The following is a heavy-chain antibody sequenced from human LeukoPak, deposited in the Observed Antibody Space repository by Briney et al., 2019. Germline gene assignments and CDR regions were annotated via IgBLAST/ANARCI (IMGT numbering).Heavy chain of an antibody. CDR3: ARDPSRISNYYYMDV. J-gene: IGHJ6*03. CDR2: ITTSSSYI. V-gene: IGHV3-21*01. D-gene: IGHD4-11*01. CDR1: GFTFSTYY. Sequence: PGGSLRLSCAASGFTFSTYYMNWVRQAPGKGLEWVSSITTSSSYIYYADSVKGRFTISRDNAKNSLYLQMSSLRAEDTAVYYCARDPSRISNYYYMDVWGKGTTVTVSS.